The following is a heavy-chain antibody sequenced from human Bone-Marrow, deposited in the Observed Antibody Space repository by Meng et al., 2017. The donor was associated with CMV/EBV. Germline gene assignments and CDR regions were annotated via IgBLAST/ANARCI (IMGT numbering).Heavy chain of an antibody. J-gene: IGHJ6*02. Sequence: SETLSLTCTVSGGTISSYYWSWIRQPPGKGLEWIGYIYYSGSTNYNPSLKSRVTISVDTSKNQFSLKLSAVAAADTAVYYCARSLGATGDVWGQGTTVTVSS. CDR3: ARSLGATGDV. CDR1: GGTISSYY. CDR2: IYYSGST. V-gene: IGHV4-59*01. D-gene: IGHD1-26*01.